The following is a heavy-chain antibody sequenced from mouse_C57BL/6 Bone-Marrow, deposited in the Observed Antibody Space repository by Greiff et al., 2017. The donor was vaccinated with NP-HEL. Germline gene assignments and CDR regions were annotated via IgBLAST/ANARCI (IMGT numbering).Heavy chain of an antibody. Sequence: EVKLMESGGGLVKPGGSLKLSCAASGFTFSDYGMHWVRQAPEKGLEWVAYISSGSSTIYYADTVKGRFTISRDNAKNTLFLQMTRLRSEDTAMYYCAGGGVRRPYYYAMDYWGQGTSVTVSS. CDR1: GFTFSDYG. CDR2: ISSGSSTI. V-gene: IGHV5-17*01. J-gene: IGHJ4*01. CDR3: AGGGVRRPYYYAMDY. D-gene: IGHD2-14*01.